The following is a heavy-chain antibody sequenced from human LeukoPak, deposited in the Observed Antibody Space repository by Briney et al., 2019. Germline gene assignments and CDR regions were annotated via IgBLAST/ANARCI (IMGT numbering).Heavy chain of an antibody. J-gene: IGHJ5*02. V-gene: IGHV4-38-2*02. D-gene: IGHD2-8*01. Sequence: PSETLSLTCSVSGYSLTSGFHWGWIRQPPGKGLEWIGSIYHSENAYYNPSLKSRVTISVDTSKNQFSLTMTSVTASDTAVYYCARTRLGVSLPSVLGGGWFDPWGQGTLVTVSS. CDR1: GYSLTSGFH. CDR2: IYHSENA. CDR3: ARTRLGVSLPSVLGGGWFDP.